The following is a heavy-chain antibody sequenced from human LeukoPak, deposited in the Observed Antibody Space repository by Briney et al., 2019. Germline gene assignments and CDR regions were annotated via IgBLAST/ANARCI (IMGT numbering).Heavy chain of an antibody. D-gene: IGHD6-13*01. CDR1: GFTFTSSA. CDR3: AAARGAAGTYYCYGMDV. V-gene: IGHV1-58*01. CDR2: IVVGSGNT. Sequence: SVKVSCKASGFTFTSSAVQWVRQARGQRLEWIGWIVVGSGNTNYAQKFQERVTITRDMSTSTAYMELSSLRSEDTAVYYCAAARGAAGTYYCYGMDVWGQGTTVTVSS. J-gene: IGHJ6*02.